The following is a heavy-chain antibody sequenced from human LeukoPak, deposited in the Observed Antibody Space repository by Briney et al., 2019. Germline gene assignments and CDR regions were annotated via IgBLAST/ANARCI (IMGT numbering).Heavy chain of an antibody. Sequence: SETLSLTCAVSGGSISSNNWWIWVRQSPEKGLEWIGEIYHDGSTNYNPSLKSRVTISMDKSKNQLSLKLNFVTAADTAAYYCARDRGGYTYSHDYWGQGTLVTVSS. CDR1: GGSISSNNW. CDR2: IYHDGST. V-gene: IGHV4-4*02. D-gene: IGHD5-18*01. J-gene: IGHJ4*02. CDR3: ARDRGGYTYSHDY.